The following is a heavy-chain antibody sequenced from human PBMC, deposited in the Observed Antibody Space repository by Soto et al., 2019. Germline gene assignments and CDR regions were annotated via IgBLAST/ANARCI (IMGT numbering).Heavy chain of an antibody. J-gene: IGHJ4*02. V-gene: IGHV3-30-3*01. D-gene: IGHD3-22*01. CDR3: ARDFGYDSSEVDY. Sequence: PGGSLRPSCAAAGFIFSSYAMHWVRPAPGKGLEWVAVISYDGSNKYYADSVKGRFIISRDNFKNTQYVQMNSLRDEDTAVYYWARDFGYDSSEVDYWGQGTLVTVSS. CDR2: ISYDGSNK. CDR1: GFIFSSYA.